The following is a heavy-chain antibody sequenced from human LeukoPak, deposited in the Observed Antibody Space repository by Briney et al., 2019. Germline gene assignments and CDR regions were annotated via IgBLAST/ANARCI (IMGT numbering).Heavy chain of an antibody. CDR3: ASQLGYFDY. D-gene: IGHD1-1*01. J-gene: IGHJ4*02. CDR2: IFTSGST. CDR1: GGSISSGSYY. V-gene: IGHV4-61*02. Sequence: SQTLSLTCTVSGGSISSGSYYWSWIRQPAGKGLEWIGRIFTSGSTNYNPSLKSRVTVSLDTSKNHFSLKLSSVTAADPAVYYCASQLGYFDYWGQGTLVTVSS.